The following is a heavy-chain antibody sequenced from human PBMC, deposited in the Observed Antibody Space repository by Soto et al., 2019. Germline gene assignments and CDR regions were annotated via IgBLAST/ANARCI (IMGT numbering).Heavy chain of an antibody. CDR3: ARELGIRKTHYWYFDL. CDR1: GFTFSSYS. Sequence: EVQLVESGGGLVQPGGSLRLSCAASGFTFSSYSMNWVRQAPGKGLEWVSYISSSSSTIYYADSVKGRFTISRDNAKNSLYLQMNSLRDEETAVYYCARELGIRKTHYWYFDLWGRGTLVTVSS. V-gene: IGHV3-48*02. J-gene: IGHJ2*01. CDR2: ISSSSSTI.